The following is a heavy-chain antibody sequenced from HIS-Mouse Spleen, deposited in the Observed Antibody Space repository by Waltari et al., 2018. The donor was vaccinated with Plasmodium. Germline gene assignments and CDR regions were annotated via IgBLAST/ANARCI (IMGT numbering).Heavy chain of an antibody. CDR3: AKVAQGTRDAFDI. J-gene: IGHJ3*02. Sequence: QVQLVESGGGVVQPGRSLRLSCAAAGFTFRSHGLHWVLQAPGKGLEWVAVIWYDVSNKYYADSVKGRFTISRDNSKNTLYLQMNSLRAEDTAVYYCAKVAQGTRDAFDIWGQGTMVTVSS. CDR1: GFTFRSHG. D-gene: IGHD2-8*01. V-gene: IGHV3-33*06. CDR2: IWYDVSNK.